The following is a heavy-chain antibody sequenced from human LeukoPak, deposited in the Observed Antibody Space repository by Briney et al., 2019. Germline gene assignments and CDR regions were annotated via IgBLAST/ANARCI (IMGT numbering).Heavy chain of an antibody. D-gene: IGHD5-18*01. CDR1: GFTFSSYW. Sequence: GGSLRLSCAASGFTFSSYWMSWVRQAPGKGLEWVANVKQDGSEKYYVDSVKGRFTISRDNAKNSLYLQMNSLRAEDTAVYYCARYRGYSPPDYWGQGTLVTVSS. V-gene: IGHV3-7*01. CDR2: VKQDGSEK. CDR3: ARYRGYSPPDY. J-gene: IGHJ4*02.